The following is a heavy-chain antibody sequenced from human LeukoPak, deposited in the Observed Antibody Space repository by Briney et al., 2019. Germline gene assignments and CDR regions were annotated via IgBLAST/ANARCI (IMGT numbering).Heavy chain of an antibody. CDR1: GFTVSSNY. CDR3: AKDPSWTGYSSGWYDY. V-gene: IGHV3-23*01. J-gene: IGHJ4*02. Sequence: GGSLRLSCAASGFTVSSNYMSWVRQAPGKGLEWVSAISGSGGSTYYADSVKGRFTISRDNSKNTLYLQMNSLRAEDTAVYYCAKDPSWTGYSSGWYDYWGQGTLVTVSS. D-gene: IGHD6-19*01. CDR2: ISGSGGST.